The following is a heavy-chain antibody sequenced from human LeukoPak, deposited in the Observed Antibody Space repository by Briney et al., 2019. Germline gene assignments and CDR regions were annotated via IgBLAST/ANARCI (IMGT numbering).Heavy chain of an antibody. V-gene: IGHV3-11*03. CDR2: ISSSSSYT. CDR3: ARSQRRSYYGMDV. J-gene: IGHJ6*02. CDR1: GFTFSDYY. D-gene: IGHD1-1*01. Sequence: PGGSLRLYCAASGFTFSDYYMSWIRQAPGKGLEWVSYISSSSSYTNYADSVKGRFTISRDNAKNSLYLQMNSLRAEDTAVYYCARSQRRSYYGMDVWGQGTTVTVSS.